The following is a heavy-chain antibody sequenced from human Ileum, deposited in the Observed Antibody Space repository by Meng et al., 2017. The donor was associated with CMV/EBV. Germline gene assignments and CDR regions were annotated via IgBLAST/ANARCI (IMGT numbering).Heavy chain of an antibody. CDR2: IASSGSTI. CDR3: ARDFPPWTGHSYNYYDMDL. CDR1: GFSVTDYY. D-gene: IGHD3/OR15-3a*01. J-gene: IGHJ6*02. V-gene: IGHV3-11*01. Sequence: GESLKISCAASGFSVTDYYMRWIRQAPGKGLECIASSGSTIDYAESVKGRFSISRDNSKNSLYLQMNSLRAEDSAVYYCARDFPPWTGHSYNYYDMDLWGQGTTVTVSS.